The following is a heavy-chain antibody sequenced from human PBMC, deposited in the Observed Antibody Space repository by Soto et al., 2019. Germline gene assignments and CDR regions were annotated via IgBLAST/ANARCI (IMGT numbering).Heavy chain of an antibody. D-gene: IGHD3-10*01. Sequence: EVQLVESGGGLVQPGGSLRLSCAASGFTFSNYWMTWVRQAPGKGLEWVANIKEDGGEEKYVDSVKGRFTISRDNANNLLYLQMNTLRVEDTAKYFCARVGDGATPYRPFDLWGRGVVVAVSS. CDR1: GFTFSNYW. CDR3: ARVGDGATPYRPFDL. V-gene: IGHV3-7*03. CDR2: IKEDGGEE. J-gene: IGHJ2*01.